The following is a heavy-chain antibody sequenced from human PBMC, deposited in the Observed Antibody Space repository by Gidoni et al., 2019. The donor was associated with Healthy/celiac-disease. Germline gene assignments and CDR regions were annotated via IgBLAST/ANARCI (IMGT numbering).Heavy chain of an antibody. CDR3: ARGGYCSGGSCYSGSYGMDV. J-gene: IGHJ6*02. CDR1: GGSFSGYY. V-gene: IGHV4-34*01. Sequence: QVQLQQWCAGLLKPSETLSLTCAVYGGSFSGYYWSWIRQPPGKGLEWIGEINHSGSTNYNPSLKSRVTISVDTSKNQFSLKLSSVTAADTAVYYCARGGYCSGGSCYSGSYGMDVWGQGTTVTVSS. CDR2: INHSGST. D-gene: IGHD2-15*01.